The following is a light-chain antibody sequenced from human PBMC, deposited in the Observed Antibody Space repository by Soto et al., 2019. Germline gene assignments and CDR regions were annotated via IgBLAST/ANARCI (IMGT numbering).Light chain of an antibody. J-gene: IGKJ1*01. CDR1: QSVSSY. V-gene: IGKV3-15*01. Sequence: EMVMTQSPATLSVSPGERVTLSCRASQSVSSYLAWYQQKPGQPPRLLIYLASTRAAGIPARLSGSGSGTEFTLTISSLQSEECAVYYCQQYKDWPPRFGQGTKVEIK. CDR2: LAS. CDR3: QQYKDWPPR.